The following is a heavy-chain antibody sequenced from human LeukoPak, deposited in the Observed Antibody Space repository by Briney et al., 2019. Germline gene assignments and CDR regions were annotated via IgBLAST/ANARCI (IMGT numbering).Heavy chain of an antibody. V-gene: IGHV4-4*07. Sequence: SETLSLTCTVSGGSISSYYWSWIRQPAGKGLEWIGRIHTSGSTNYSPSLKSRVTMSVDTSKNQFSLKLSSVTAADTAVYYCAKNSLRGYSSSYDNWFDPWGQGALVTVSS. J-gene: IGHJ5*02. D-gene: IGHD6-6*01. CDR1: GGSISSYY. CDR2: IHTSGST. CDR3: AKNSLRGYSSSYDNWFDP.